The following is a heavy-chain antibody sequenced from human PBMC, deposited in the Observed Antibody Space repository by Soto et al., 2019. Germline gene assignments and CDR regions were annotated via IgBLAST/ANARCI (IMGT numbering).Heavy chain of an antibody. CDR3: AREGSGYSAFDI. CDR1: GYTFTGYY. J-gene: IGHJ3*02. V-gene: IGHV1-2*02. D-gene: IGHD3-3*01. CDR2: INPNRGGT. Sequence: ASVKVSCKASGYTFTGYYMHWVRQAPGQGLEWMGWINPNRGGTNYAQKFQGRVTMTRDTSISTAYMELSRLRSDDTAVYYCAREGSGYSAFDIWGQGTMLTVSS.